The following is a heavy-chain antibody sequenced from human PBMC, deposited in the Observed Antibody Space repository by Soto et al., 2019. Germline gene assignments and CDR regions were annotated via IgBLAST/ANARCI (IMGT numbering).Heavy chain of an antibody. Sequence: SETLSLTCTVSGGSISSYYWSWIRQPPRKGLEWIGHFYYSGSTNYNPSLKSRVTISVDTSKNQFSLKLSSVTAADTAVYYCARDGIVSYFDYWGQGTLVTVSS. CDR1: GGSISSYY. CDR3: ARDGIVSYFDY. D-gene: IGHD2-15*01. V-gene: IGHV4-59*01. CDR2: FYYSGST. J-gene: IGHJ4*02.